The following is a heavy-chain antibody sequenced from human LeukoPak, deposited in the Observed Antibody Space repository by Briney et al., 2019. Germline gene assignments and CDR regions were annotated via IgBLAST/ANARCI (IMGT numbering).Heavy chain of an antibody. CDR1: VYTFTTYD. Sequence: ASVTVSYKPSVYTFTTYDINWVRQAAGQGLEGMGWMNPNSGNTGYAQKFQGRLTITRDASISTAYMELSSLRSDDTAVYYCARTKPDNSEMYNWGQGTLVTVSS. CDR2: MNPNSGNT. V-gene: IGHV1-8*03. CDR3: ARTKPDNSEMYN. D-gene: IGHD3-22*01. J-gene: IGHJ4*02.